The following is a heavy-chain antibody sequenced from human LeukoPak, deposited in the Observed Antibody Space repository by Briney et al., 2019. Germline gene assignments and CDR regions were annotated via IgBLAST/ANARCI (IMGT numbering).Heavy chain of an antibody. D-gene: IGHD6-13*01. V-gene: IGHV3-48*03. CDR2: ISSSGGTR. J-gene: IGHJ4*02. CDR1: GFTLSSYE. CDR3: ANEEGSWYFLFDY. Sequence: PGGSLRLSCAASGFTLSSYEMNWVRRAPGKGLEWVSYISSSGGTRYHADSVKGRFTISRDNAKSSLYLQMNSLRAEDTAVYYCANEEGSWYFLFDYWGQGTLVTVSS.